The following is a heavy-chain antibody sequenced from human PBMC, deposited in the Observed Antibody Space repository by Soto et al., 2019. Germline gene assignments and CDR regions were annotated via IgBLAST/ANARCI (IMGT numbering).Heavy chain of an antibody. V-gene: IGHV3-48*03. D-gene: IGHD3-10*01. CDR2: ISSSGSTI. CDR3: ARGGYGSGENYYYGMDV. CDR1: GFTFSSYE. Sequence: PGGSLRLSCAASGFTFSSYEVNWVRQAPGKGLEWVSYISSSGSTIYYADSVKGRFTISRDNAKNSLYLQMNSLRAEGTAVYYCARGGYGSGENYYYGMDVWGQGTTVTVSS. J-gene: IGHJ6*02.